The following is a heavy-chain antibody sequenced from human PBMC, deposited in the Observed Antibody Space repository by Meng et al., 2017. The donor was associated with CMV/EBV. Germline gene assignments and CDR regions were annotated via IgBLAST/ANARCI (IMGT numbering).Heavy chain of an antibody. V-gene: IGHV3-20*04. Sequence: GESLKISRAASGFTFDDYGMSWVRQAPGKGLEGVSGMNWNGGSPGYADSVKGRFTISRDNAKNSLYLQMNSLRAEDTALYYCARDYSTLWDGSDYWGQGTLVTVSS. D-gene: IGHD3-10*01. CDR1: GFTFDDYG. CDR3: ARDYSTLWDGSDY. CDR2: MNWNGGSP. J-gene: IGHJ4*02.